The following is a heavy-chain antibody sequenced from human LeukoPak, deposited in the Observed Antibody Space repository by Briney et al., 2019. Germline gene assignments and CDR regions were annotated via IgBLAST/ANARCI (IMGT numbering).Heavy chain of an antibody. CDR3: ARGRSGNYFDY. D-gene: IGHD1-26*01. J-gene: IGHJ4*02. Sequence: GGSLRLSCAASGFTVSSKYMSWVRQAPGKGLEWVSVIYNGGSTYYADSVKGRFTISRDNSKNTLYLQMNSLRAEDTAVYYCARGRSGNYFDYWGQGTLLTVSS. CDR2: IYNGGST. CDR1: GFTVSSKY. V-gene: IGHV3-66*01.